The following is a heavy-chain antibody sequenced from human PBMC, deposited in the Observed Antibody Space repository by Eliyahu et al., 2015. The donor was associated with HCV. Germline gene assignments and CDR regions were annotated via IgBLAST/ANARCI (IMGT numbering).Heavy chain of an antibody. CDR2: IHYSGST. Sequence: QVQLQESGPGLVKPSETLSLTCTVXGGSITTYYWSWIRQPPGKGLEWIGYIHYSGSTTYNPPLKSRVTISVDTSKNQFSLNLTSVTAADTAVYYCASGGGGIAVAGTGGWLDPWGQGTLVTVSS. CDR3: ASGGGGIAVAGTGGWLDP. J-gene: IGHJ5*02. V-gene: IGHV4-59*01. D-gene: IGHD6-19*01. CDR1: GGSITTYY.